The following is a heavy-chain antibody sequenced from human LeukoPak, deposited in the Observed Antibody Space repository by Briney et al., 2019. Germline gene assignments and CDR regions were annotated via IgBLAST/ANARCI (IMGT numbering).Heavy chain of an antibody. J-gene: IGHJ4*02. Sequence: SETLSLTCTVSGGSIRSYYWSWIRQPPGKGLEWVGYIFYSGTTDSNPSLKSRVTISVDPSKNQFSLKLSSVTAADTAVYYCARTYCSGGGCHFDYWGQGTLVTVSS. CDR3: ARTYCSGGGCHFDY. V-gene: IGHV4-59*08. CDR2: IFYSGTT. D-gene: IGHD2-15*01. CDR1: GGSIRSYY.